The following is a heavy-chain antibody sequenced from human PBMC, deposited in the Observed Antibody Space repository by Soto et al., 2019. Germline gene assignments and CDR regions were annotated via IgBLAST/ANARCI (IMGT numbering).Heavy chain of an antibody. Sequence: EVQLAESGGGLAQPGGSLRLSCAASGFTLSGYAMDWVRQAPGKGLEYVSGISSNGVGTYYANSVQGRFTISRDNSKNTLYLQMASLGPEDMVVYYWPRRARRDFTTMAVWGKGTRSPSP. J-gene: IGHJ6*03. CDR1: GFTLSGYA. D-gene: IGHD3-10*01. CDR2: ISSNGVGT. CDR3: PRRARRDFTTMAV. V-gene: IGHV3-64*01.